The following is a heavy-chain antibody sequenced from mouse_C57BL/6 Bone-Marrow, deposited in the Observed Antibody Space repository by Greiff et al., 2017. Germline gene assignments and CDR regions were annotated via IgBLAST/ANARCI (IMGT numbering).Heavy chain of an antibody. V-gene: IGHV5-9-1*02. Sequence: EVKLVESGEGLVKPGGSLKLSCAASGFTFSSYAMSWVRQTPEQRLEWVAYISSGGDYIYYADTVKGRFTLSRDHARNTLYLQLSILKSEETAMYYCRRDRPSMSTYCEMDDWGQGTSVTVSS. CDR1: GFTFSSYA. CDR3: RRDRPSMSTYCEMDD. CDR2: ISSGGDYI. D-gene: IGHD2-3*01. J-gene: IGHJ4*01.